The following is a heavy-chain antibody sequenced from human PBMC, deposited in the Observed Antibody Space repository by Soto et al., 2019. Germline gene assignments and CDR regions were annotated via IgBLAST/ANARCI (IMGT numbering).Heavy chain of an antibody. J-gene: IGHJ6*02. CDR3: ARDREEVVVPPATFFYKYGLDV. Sequence: ASVKVSCKTSGYSFTAHYIHWVRQAPGQGLEWMGWINPKNGGTSYAENFQGRVTLTRDTSLSSTHMEVRRLRSDDTAVYYCARDREEVVVPPATFFYKYGLDVWGQGTTVTVS. CDR1: GYSFTAHY. CDR2: INPKNGGT. V-gene: IGHV1-2*02.